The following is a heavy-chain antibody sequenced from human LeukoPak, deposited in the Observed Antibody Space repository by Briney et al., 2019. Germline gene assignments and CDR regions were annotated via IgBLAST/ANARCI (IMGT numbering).Heavy chain of an antibody. J-gene: IGHJ4*02. CDR2: ISGSGDRT. Sequence: PGGSLRLSCAASGFTFSNYAMSWVRQAPGKGLEWVSAISGSGDRTYYADSVEGRFTISRDNSQKTLYLQMNSLRAEDTAEYYCAKDLFLYDSGGYLAWGPKSLHRKESSSFDSWGQGIPVTVSS. CDR3: AKDLFLYDSGGYLAWGPKSLHRKESSSFDS. V-gene: IGHV3-23*01. D-gene: IGHD3-22*01. CDR1: GFTFSNYA.